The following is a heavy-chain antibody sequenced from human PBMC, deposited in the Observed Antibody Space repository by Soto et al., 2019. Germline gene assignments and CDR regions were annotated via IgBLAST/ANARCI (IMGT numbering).Heavy chain of an antibody. D-gene: IGHD6-19*01. CDR3: ARDSWLGVDYYGMDV. J-gene: IGHJ6*02. Sequence: GGSLRLSCAASGFTFSSYWMHWVRQAPGKGLVWVSRINSDGSSTSYADSVKGRFTISRDNAKNTLYLQMNSLRAEDTAVYYCARDSWLGVDYYGMDVWGQGTTVTVSS. V-gene: IGHV3-74*01. CDR1: GFTFSSYW. CDR2: INSDGSST.